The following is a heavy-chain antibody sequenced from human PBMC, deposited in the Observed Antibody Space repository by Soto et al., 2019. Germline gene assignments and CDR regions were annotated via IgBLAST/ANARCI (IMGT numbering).Heavy chain of an antibody. Sequence: QITLKESGPTLVKPTQTLTLTCTVSWVSLRTAGVGVGWIRQPPGKALEWLALIYWDDDKRYNPSLKTRLTITKDTSKNEVVLTMTNMDPVDTGTFYCVHSPPMMDRVGDYFEYWGQGILVTVSS. CDR1: WVSLRTAGVG. CDR3: VHSPPMMDRVGDYFEY. D-gene: IGHD3-22*01. V-gene: IGHV2-5*02. J-gene: IGHJ4*02. CDR2: IYWDDDK.